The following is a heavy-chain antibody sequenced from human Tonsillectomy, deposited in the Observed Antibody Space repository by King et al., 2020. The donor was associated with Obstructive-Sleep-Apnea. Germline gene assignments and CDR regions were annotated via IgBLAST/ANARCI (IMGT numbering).Heavy chain of an antibody. Sequence: VQLVESGAEVKKPGASVKVSCKASGYTFTSYGISWVRQAPGQGLEWMGWISAYNGNTNYAQKLQGRVTMTTDTTTSTAYMGLRSLRSDDTAVYYCARDYYSSGPYYFDYWGQGTLVTVSS. J-gene: IGHJ4*02. D-gene: IGHD6-19*01. CDR3: ARDYYSSGPYYFDY. CDR2: ISAYNGNT. V-gene: IGHV1-18*01. CDR1: GYTFTSYG.